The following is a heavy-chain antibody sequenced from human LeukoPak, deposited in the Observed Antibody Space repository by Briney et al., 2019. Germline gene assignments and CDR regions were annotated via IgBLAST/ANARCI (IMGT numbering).Heavy chain of an antibody. Sequence: SETLSLTCAVYGGSFSGYYWSWIRQPPGKGLEWIGEINHSGSTNYNPSLKSLVTISVDTSKNQFSLKLSSVTAADTAVYYCARGPRITMIVVVKAAFDYWGQGTLVTVSS. V-gene: IGHV4-34*01. J-gene: IGHJ4*02. CDR2: INHSGST. CDR3: ARGPRITMIVVVKAAFDY. CDR1: GGSFSGYY. D-gene: IGHD3-22*01.